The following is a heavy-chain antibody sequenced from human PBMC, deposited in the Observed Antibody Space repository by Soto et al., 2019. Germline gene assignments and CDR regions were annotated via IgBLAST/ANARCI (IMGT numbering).Heavy chain of an antibody. D-gene: IGHD5-12*01. V-gene: IGHV1-69*13. CDR3: AKQTRDGYNTLDY. Sequence: GASVKVSCKASGGTFSSYAISWVRQAPGQGLEWMGGIIPNFGTANYAQKFQGRVTITADESTSTAYMELRSLRSEDTAVYYCAKQTRDGYNTLDYWGQGTLVTVSS. CDR1: GGTFSSYA. CDR2: IIPNFGTA. J-gene: IGHJ4*02.